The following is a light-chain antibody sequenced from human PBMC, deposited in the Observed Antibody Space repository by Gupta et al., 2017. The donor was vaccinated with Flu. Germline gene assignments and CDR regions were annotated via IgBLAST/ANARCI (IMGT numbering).Light chain of an antibody. Sequence: VLTQSPGTLSLAPGDRASLSCRASQSLSSNFLAWYQQKPGQAPRLLIYGASYRATAIPDRFCGSGSGTDFTLTITRLEPEDLAVYYCQQYGREPLTFGGGTKVEIK. J-gene: IGKJ4*02. CDR1: QSLSSNF. CDR2: GAS. V-gene: IGKV3-20*01. CDR3: QQYGREPLT.